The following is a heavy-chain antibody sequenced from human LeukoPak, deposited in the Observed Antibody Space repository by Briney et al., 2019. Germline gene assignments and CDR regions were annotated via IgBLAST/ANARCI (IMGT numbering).Heavy chain of an antibody. CDR3: AREGGQERYFDY. V-gene: IGHV4-59*12. Sequence: PSETLSLTCTVSGGSISSYYWSWIRQPPGKGLEWIGYIYYSGSTNYNPSLKSRVTMSIGTSKNQFSLNMTSVTAADTAVYYCAREGGQERYFDYWGQGTLVTVSS. CDR1: GGSISSYY. CDR2: IYYSGST. J-gene: IGHJ4*02.